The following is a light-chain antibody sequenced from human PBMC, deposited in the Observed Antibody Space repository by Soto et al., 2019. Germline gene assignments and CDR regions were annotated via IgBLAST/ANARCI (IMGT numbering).Light chain of an antibody. CDR2: EVS. CDR1: SSDVGGYNY. CDR3: SSYEGSSPLDV. J-gene: IGLJ1*01. V-gene: IGLV2-14*01. Sequence: QSALTQPASVSGSPGQSITISYTGTSSDVGGYNYVSWYQQHPGKAPKLMIYEVSNRPSGVSNRFSGSKSGNTASLTISGLQAEDEADYYCSSYEGSSPLDVFGTGTKVTVL.